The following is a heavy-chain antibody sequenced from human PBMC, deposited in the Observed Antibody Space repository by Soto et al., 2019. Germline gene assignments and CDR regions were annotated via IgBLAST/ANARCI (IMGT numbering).Heavy chain of an antibody. CDR2: IKSKTDGGTT. CDR1: GFTFNTYA. J-gene: IGHJ4*02. Sequence: GGSLRLSCAASGFTFNTYAMTWVRQAPGKGLEWVGRIKSKTDGGTTDYAAPVKGRFTISRDDSKNTLYLQMNSLKTEDTAVYYCTTDGYGSGLNDYWGQGTLVTVSS. V-gene: IGHV3-15*01. D-gene: IGHD3-10*01. CDR3: TTDGYGSGLNDY.